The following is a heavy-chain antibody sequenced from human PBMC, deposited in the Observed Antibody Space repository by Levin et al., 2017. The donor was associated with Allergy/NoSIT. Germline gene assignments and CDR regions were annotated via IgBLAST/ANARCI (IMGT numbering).Heavy chain of an antibody. CDR2: IYWDDDK. Sequence: SGPTLVKPTQTLTLTCTFSGFSLSTSGVGVGWIRQPPGKALEWLALIYWDDDKRYSPSLKSRLTITKDTSKNQVVLTMTNMDPVDTATYYCARTYYDFWSGYRITLDYWGQGTLVTVSS. J-gene: IGHJ4*02. V-gene: IGHV2-5*02. CDR3: ARTYYDFWSGYRITLDY. D-gene: IGHD3-3*01. CDR1: GFSLSTSGVG.